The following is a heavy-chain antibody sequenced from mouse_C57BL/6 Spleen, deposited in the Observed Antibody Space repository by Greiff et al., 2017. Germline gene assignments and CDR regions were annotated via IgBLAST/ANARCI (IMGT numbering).Heavy chain of an antibody. V-gene: IGHV1-58*01. CDR1: GYTFTSYG. CDR3: ARGGSYYSNLFDY. CDR2: IYIGNGYT. Sequence: VHVKQSGAELVRPGSSVKMSCKTSGYTFTSYGINWVKQRPGQGLEWIGYIYIGNGYTEYNEKFKGKATLTSDTSSSTAYMQLSSLTSEDSAIYFCARGGSYYSNLFDYWGQGTTLTVSS. D-gene: IGHD2-5*01. J-gene: IGHJ2*01.